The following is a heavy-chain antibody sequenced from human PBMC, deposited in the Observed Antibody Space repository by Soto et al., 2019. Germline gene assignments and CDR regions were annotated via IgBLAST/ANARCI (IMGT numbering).Heavy chain of an antibody. J-gene: IGHJ4*02. V-gene: IGHV3-15*01. D-gene: IGHD6-25*01. Sequence: VQLVESGGGVVQPGRSLRLSCAASGFTFSNDWMNWVRQAPGKGLEWVARIKTVTDGGTTDYAAPVKGRFFISRDDSKSTLYLQMNSLKTEDTAIYYCMTHAVIYSRGHWGQGTLVTVAS. CDR3: MTHAVIYSRGH. CDR2: IKTVTDGGTT. CDR1: GFTFSNDW.